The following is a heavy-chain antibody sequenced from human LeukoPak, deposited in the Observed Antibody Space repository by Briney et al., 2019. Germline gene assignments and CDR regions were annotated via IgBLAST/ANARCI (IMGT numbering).Heavy chain of an antibody. Sequence: GGSLRLSCAASGFTFDDYAMPWVRQAPGKGLEWVSGISWNSGSIGYADSVKGRFTISRDNAKNSLYLQMNSLRAEDTALYYCAKVDSGSFHWYFDLWGRGTLVTVSS. CDR1: GFTFDDYA. J-gene: IGHJ2*01. D-gene: IGHD1-26*01. V-gene: IGHV3-9*01. CDR3: AKVDSGSFHWYFDL. CDR2: ISWNSGSI.